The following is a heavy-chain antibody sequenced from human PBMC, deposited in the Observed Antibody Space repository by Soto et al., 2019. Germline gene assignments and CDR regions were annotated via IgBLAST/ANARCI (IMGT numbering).Heavy chain of an antibody. V-gene: IGHV3-30*18. CDR3: AKEGQYYDILTGYRSYYGMDV. CDR1: GFTFSSYG. D-gene: IGHD3-9*01. Sequence: GESLKISCAASGFTFSSYGMHWVRQAPGKGLEWVAVISYDGSNKYYVDSVKGRFTISRDNSKNTLYLQMNSLRAEDTAVYYCAKEGQYYDILTGYRSYYGMDVWGQGTTVTVSS. CDR2: ISYDGSNK. J-gene: IGHJ6*02.